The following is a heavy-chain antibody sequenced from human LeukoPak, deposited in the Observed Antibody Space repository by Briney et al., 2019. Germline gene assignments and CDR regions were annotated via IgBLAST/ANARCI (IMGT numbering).Heavy chain of an antibody. D-gene: IGHD2-2*01. CDR1: GFTFSDYY. V-gene: IGHV3-11*01. CDR2: ISSSGSTI. CDR3: AKAPVVPAAIGYYYYGMDV. J-gene: IGHJ6*02. Sequence: GGSLRLSCAASGFTFSDYYMSWIRQAPGKGLEWVSYISSSGSTIYYADSVKGRFTISRDNAKNSLYLQMNSLRAEDTAVYYCAKAPVVPAAIGYYYYGMDVWGQGTTVTVSS.